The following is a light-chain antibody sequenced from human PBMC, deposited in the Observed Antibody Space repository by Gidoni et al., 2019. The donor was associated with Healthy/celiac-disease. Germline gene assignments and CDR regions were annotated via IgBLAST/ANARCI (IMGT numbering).Light chain of an antibody. J-gene: IGKJ1*01. CDR2: LGS. CDR1: QSLLHSNGYNY. Sequence: DNVMTPSPPSLPVTPGEPASISCRSSQSLLHSNGYNYLDWYLQKPGQSPQLLIYLGSNRASGVPDRFSGSGSGTDFTLKISRVEAEDVGVYYCMQALQTPRTFGQGTKVEIK. V-gene: IGKV2-28*01. CDR3: MQALQTPRT.